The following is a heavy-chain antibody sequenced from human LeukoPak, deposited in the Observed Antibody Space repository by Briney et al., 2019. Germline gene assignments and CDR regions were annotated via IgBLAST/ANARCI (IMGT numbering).Heavy chain of an antibody. Sequence: GGSLRLSCAASGFTFSSYWMSWVRQAPGKGLEWVANIKQDGSEKYYVDSVKGRFTISRDNAKNSLYLQMSSLRAEDTAVYYCARSLGYCSSTSCYPTGWFDPWGQGTLVTVSS. D-gene: IGHD2-2*01. CDR1: GFTFSSYW. J-gene: IGHJ5*02. V-gene: IGHV3-7*01. CDR3: ARSLGYCSSTSCYPTGWFDP. CDR2: IKQDGSEK.